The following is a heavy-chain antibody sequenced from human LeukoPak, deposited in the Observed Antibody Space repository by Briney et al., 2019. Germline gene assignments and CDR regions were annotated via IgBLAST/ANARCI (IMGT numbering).Heavy chain of an antibody. CDR3: ARVKAYYDFWSGYYYPYYYYMDV. D-gene: IGHD3-3*01. CDR1: GYTFTSYD. Sequence: GASVKVSCKASGYTFTSYDINWVRQATGQGLEWMGWMNPNSGNTGYAQKFQGRVTITRNTSISTAYMELSSLRSEDTAVYYCARVKAYYDFWSGYYYPYYYYMDVWGKGTTVTVSS. J-gene: IGHJ6*03. V-gene: IGHV1-8*03. CDR2: MNPNSGNT.